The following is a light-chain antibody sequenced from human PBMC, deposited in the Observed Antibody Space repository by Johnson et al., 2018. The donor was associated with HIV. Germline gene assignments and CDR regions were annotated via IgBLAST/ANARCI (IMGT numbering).Light chain of an antibody. CDR3: GTWDSYLTAGV. CDR2: DND. J-gene: IGLJ1*01. Sequence: QSVLTQPPSMSAAPGQRVTISCSGSSSNIGNNYVSWYQQLPGTAPKLLIYDNDKRPSGISDRFSASKSGTSATLGITGLQTGDEADYYCGTWDSYLTAGVFGSGTKVTVL. V-gene: IGLV1-51*01. CDR1: SSNIGNNY.